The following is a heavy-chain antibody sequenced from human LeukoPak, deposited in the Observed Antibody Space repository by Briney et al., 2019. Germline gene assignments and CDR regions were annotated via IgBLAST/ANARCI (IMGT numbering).Heavy chain of an antibody. Sequence: PGGSLRLSCAASGFTFSSYGMHWVRQAPGKGLEWVAVISYDGSNKYYADSVKGRFTISRDNSKNTLYLQMNSLRAEDTAVYYYAKDGTGAENWFDPWGQGTLVTVSS. CDR2: ISYDGSNK. V-gene: IGHV3-30*18. D-gene: IGHD1-26*01. J-gene: IGHJ5*02. CDR1: GFTFSSYG. CDR3: AKDGTGAENWFDP.